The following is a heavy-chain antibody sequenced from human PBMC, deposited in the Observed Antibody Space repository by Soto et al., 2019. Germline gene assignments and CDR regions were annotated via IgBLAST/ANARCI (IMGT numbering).Heavy chain of an antibody. CDR2: IYYSGST. CDR1: GGSISSSSYY. Sequence: SETLSLTCTVSGGSISSSSYYWGWIRQPPGKGLEWIGSIYYSGSTYYNPSLKSRVTISVDTSKNQFSLKLSSVTAADTAVYYCASVLSEYFQHWGQGTLVTVSS. J-gene: IGHJ1*01. D-gene: IGHD3-10*02. CDR3: ASVLSEYFQH. V-gene: IGHV4-39*01.